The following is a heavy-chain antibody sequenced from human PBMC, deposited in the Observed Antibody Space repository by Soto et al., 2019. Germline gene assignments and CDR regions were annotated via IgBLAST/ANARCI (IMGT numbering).Heavy chain of an antibody. CDR1: GYTFTAYY. V-gene: IGHV1-2*02. J-gene: IGHJ5*02. D-gene: IGHD2-2*01. CDR3: ARGGDIVVVPAARGVWVDP. CDR2: INPNSCGT. Sequence: APVKVSCKASGYTFTAYYMHGVRPARGHVLEWMGWINPNSCGTNYAQKFQGRVTMTRVTSISTAYMELSRLRSDDTAVYYCARGGDIVVVPAARGVWVDPWGQGTLVTV.